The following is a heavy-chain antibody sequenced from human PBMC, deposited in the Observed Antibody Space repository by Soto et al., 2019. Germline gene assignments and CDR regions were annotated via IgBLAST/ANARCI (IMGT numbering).Heavy chain of an antibody. Sequence: PGGSLRLSCAASGFTFSDYYMSWIRQAPGKGLEWVSYISSSGSTIYYADSVKGRFTISRDNAKNSLFLQMNSLRAEDTAVYYCARDYRYLVFRGDIVATRPIGGGRYMDVWGKGTTVTVSS. J-gene: IGHJ6*03. D-gene: IGHD5-12*01. CDR2: ISSSGSTI. CDR1: GFTFSDYY. CDR3: ARDYRYLVFRGDIVATRPIGGGRYMDV. V-gene: IGHV3-11*01.